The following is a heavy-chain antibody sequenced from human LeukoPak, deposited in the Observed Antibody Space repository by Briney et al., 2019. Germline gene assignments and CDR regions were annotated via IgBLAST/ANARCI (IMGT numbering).Heavy chain of an antibody. V-gene: IGHV4-39*01. CDR2: LYYSWST. D-gene: IGHD6-13*01. CDR3: ARHVGAAADFHDY. Sequence: GSLRLSCAASGFTFSSYAMSWVRQPPGKGLEWIGSLYYSWSTYYNPSLKSRVTISVDTSKNQFSLKLSSVTAADTAVYYCARHVGAAADFHDYWGQGTLVTVSS. CDR1: GFTFSSYA. J-gene: IGHJ4*02.